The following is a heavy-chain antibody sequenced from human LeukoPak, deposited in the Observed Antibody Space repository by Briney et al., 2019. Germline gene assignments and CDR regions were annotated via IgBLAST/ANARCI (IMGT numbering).Heavy chain of an antibody. CDR1: GFTFDDYA. CDR3: ARDPTYCSAGSCYSGYFDY. V-gene: IGHV3-9*01. J-gene: IGHJ4*02. D-gene: IGHD2-15*01. Sequence: GGSLRLSCAASGFTFDDYAMHWVRQAPGKGLEWVSGISWNSGSIGYADSVKGRLTISRDNSKNTLFLQMNSLRLEDTAVYYCARDPTYCSAGSCYSGYFDYWGQGTLVTVSS. CDR2: ISWNSGSI.